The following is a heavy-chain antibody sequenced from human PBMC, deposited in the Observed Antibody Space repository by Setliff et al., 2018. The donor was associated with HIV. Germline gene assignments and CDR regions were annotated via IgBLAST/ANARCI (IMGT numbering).Heavy chain of an antibody. V-gene: IGHV1-3*01. CDR1: GYTFTNYA. CDR2: INAGNGNT. Sequence: ASVKVSCKASGYTFTNYAMHWVRQAPGQRLEWMGWINAGNGNTKYSQKIQGRVTITRDTSASTAYMELSSLRPEDTAVYYCARDRRPAGINYGYGYLDDWGQGTLVTVSS. J-gene: IGHJ4*02. CDR3: ARDRRPAGINYGYGYLDD. D-gene: IGHD2-2*02.